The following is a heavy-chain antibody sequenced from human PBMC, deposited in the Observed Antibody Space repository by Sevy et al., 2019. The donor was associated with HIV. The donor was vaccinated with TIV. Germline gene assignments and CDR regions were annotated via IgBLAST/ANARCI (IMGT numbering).Heavy chain of an antibody. Sequence: GGSLRLSCAASGFTFNIYSMSWVRQTPGKGLEWVATLSFGCGKINHADSVKGRFTMSRDDSKKGVYLQMNNLRVEDTAIYYCAREGCTKPHDYWGQGTLVTVSS. V-gene: IGHV3-23*01. CDR1: GFTFNIYS. D-gene: IGHD2-8*01. CDR3: AREGCTKPHDY. J-gene: IGHJ4*02. CDR2: LSFGCGKI.